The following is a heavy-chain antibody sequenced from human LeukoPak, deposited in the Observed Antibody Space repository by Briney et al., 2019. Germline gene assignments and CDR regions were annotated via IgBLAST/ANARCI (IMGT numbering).Heavy chain of an antibody. J-gene: IGHJ6*02. Sequence: PGGSLRLSCAASGYTFSSYAMHWVRQAPGKGLEWVAVISYDGSNKYYADSVKGRFTISRDNSKNTLYLQMNSLRAEDTAVYYCARDGQWELLYYYYYGMDVWGQGTTVTVSS. CDR3: ARDGQWELLYYYYYGMDV. CDR1: GYTFSSYA. CDR2: ISYDGSNK. V-gene: IGHV3-30-3*01. D-gene: IGHD1-26*01.